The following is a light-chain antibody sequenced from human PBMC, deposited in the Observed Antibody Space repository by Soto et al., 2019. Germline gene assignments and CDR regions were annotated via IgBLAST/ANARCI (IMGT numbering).Light chain of an antibody. V-gene: IGKV3-15*01. J-gene: IGKJ1*01. Sequence: EFVLTQSPATLSLSPGERATLSCRASQSVSSYLAWYQQKPGQAPRLLIYDASNRAAGIPARFSGSGSGTEFTLTISSLQSEDFAVYYCQQYYNWPRTFGQGTKVDIK. CDR1: QSVSSY. CDR3: QQYYNWPRT. CDR2: DAS.